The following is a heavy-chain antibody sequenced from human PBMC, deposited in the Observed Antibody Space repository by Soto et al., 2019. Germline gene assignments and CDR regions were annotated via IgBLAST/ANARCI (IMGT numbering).Heavy chain of an antibody. J-gene: IGHJ4*02. Sequence: GGSLRLSCAASGFTFSSYGMHWVRQAPGKGLEWVAVIWYDGSNKYYADSVKGRFTISRDNSENTLYLQMNSLRAEDTAAYYCARDRYSSGWYDLDYWGQGTLVTVSS. V-gene: IGHV3-33*01. D-gene: IGHD6-19*01. CDR3: ARDRYSSGWYDLDY. CDR1: GFTFSSYG. CDR2: IWYDGSNK.